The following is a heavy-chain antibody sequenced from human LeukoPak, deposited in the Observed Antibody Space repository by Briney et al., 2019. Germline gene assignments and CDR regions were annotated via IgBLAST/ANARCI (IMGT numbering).Heavy chain of an antibody. D-gene: IGHD3-10*01. Sequence: GGSLRLSRAASGFTFSSYSMNWVRQAPGKGLEWVSYISSSSSTIYYADSVKGRFTISRDNAKNSLYLQMNSLRAEDTAVYYCARDFHSYYYGSGSPLVWFDPWGQGTLVTVSS. CDR1: GFTFSSYS. CDR3: ARDFHSYYYGSGSPLVWFDP. V-gene: IGHV3-48*04. J-gene: IGHJ5*02. CDR2: ISSSSSTI.